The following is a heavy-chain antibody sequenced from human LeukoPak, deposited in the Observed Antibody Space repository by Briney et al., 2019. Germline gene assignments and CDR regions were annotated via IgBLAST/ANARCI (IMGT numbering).Heavy chain of an antibody. J-gene: IGHJ6*03. CDR2: IRSKAYGGTT. Sequence: GGSLRLSCTASGFTFGDYAMSWFRQAPGKGLERVGFIRSKAYGGTTEYAASVKGRFTISRDDSKSIAYLQMNSLKTEDTAVYYCTRDRRYYYDSSGYISLYYYYYMDVWGKGTTVTVSS. CDR3: TRDRRYYYDSSGYISLYYYYYMDV. CDR1: GFTFGDYA. V-gene: IGHV3-49*03. D-gene: IGHD3-22*01.